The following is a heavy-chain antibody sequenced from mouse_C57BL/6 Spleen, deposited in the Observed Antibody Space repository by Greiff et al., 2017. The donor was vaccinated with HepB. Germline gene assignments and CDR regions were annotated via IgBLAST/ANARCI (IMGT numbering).Heavy chain of an antibody. CDR3: ARPYYYGSSYAMDY. J-gene: IGHJ4*01. D-gene: IGHD1-1*01. Sequence: VQLQQSGAELARPGASVKMSCKASGYTFTSYTMHWVKKRPGQGLEWIGYINPSSGYTKYNQKFKDKATLTADKSSSTAYMQLSSLTSEDSAVYYCARPYYYGSSYAMDYWGQGTSVTVSS. CDR1: GYTFTSYT. V-gene: IGHV1-4*01. CDR2: INPSSGYT.